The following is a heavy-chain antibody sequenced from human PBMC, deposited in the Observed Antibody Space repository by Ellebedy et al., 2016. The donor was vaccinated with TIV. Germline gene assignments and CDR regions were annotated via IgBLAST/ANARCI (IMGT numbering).Heavy chain of an antibody. CDR1: GFSFSSSP. Sequence: GESLKISCAASGFSFSSSPMSWVRQAPGKGLEWVSSISYSGGLTYHSDSVKGRFSISRDNSKNTLYLQMNSLRAEDTAVYYCARIAVSGSWYFDCWGQGTLVTVSS. CDR2: ISYSGGLT. V-gene: IGHV3-23*01. CDR3: ARIAVSGSWYFDC. D-gene: IGHD6-19*01. J-gene: IGHJ4*02.